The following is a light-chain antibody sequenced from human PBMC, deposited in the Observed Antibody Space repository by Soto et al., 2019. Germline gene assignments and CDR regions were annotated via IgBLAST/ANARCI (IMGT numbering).Light chain of an antibody. V-gene: IGKV1-33*01. J-gene: IGKJ3*01. CDR3: QQYDNLPPFT. CDR1: KDISNY. CDR2: DAS. Sequence: DIQMTQSPSSLSASVGDRVTITCQASKDISNYLNWYQQKPGKAPKLLIYDASNLETGVPSRFSGSGSGTDFTFTISSLQPEDIASYYCQQYDNLPPFTVGPGTKVDIK.